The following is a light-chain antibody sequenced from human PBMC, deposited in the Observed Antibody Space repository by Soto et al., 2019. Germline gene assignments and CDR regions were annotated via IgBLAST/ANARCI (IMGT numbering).Light chain of an antibody. CDR1: QSVSTS. V-gene: IGKV3-11*01. J-gene: IGKJ5*01. Sequence: DIVLTQSPATLSLSPGERATLSCRASQSVSTSLAWYQRKPGQVPSLVADDAPVRASLIPNRFSGSGSGTASSLTISSLELEDFAFYYWQLRSNSPPITVGQGTRLEIK. CDR3: QLRSNSPPIT. CDR2: DAP.